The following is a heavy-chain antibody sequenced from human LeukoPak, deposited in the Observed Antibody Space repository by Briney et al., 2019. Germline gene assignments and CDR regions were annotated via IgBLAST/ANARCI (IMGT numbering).Heavy chain of an antibody. CDR2: IYYSGTT. CDR1: GGSISSYY. Sequence: PSETLSLTCTVSGGSISSYYWSWIRQHPGKGLEWIGYIYYSGTTYYNPSLKSRLTILLDTSKSQFSLKLTSVTAADTAVYYCARAAQNWNNAPYFDYWGQGTLVTVSS. J-gene: IGHJ4*02. D-gene: IGHD1-1*01. V-gene: IGHV4-59*06. CDR3: ARAAQNWNNAPYFDY.